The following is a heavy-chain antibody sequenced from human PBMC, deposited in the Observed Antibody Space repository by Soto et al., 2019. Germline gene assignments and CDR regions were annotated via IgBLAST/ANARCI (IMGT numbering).Heavy chain of an antibody. CDR1: GFTFSSYG. V-gene: IGHV3-30*18. CDR2: ISYDGSNK. J-gene: IGHJ6*03. CDR3: AKEAPEPPPYYYYYMDV. Sequence: PGGSLRLSCAASGFTFSSYGMHWVRQAPGKGLEWVAVISYDGSNKYYADSVKGRFTISRDNSKNTLYLQMNGLRAEDTAVYYWAKEAPEPPPYYYYYMDVGGKGTPVTVS.